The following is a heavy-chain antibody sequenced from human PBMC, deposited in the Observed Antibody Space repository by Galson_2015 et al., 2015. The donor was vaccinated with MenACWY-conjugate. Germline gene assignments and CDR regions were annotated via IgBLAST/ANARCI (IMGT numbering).Heavy chain of an antibody. D-gene: IGHD2-2*02. V-gene: IGHV5-51*01. CDR2: VFPGDSDT. J-gene: IGHJ4*02. Sequence: QSGAEVKKPGESLTIFCKGSGYNFANFWIAWVRQMPGKGLERMGVVFPGDSDTRYSPSFQGQVTISADKSINTAYLQWSSLKASDTVVYYRARHVLCTNTDCYNAFDYWGQGTLVTVSS. CDR3: ARHVLCTNTDCYNAFDY. CDR1: GYNFANFW.